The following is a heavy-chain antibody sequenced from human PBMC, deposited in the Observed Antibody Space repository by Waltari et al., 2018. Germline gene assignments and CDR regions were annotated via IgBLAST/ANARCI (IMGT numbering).Heavy chain of an antibody. D-gene: IGHD1-1*01. J-gene: IGHJ6*02. CDR3: AKDRRGNVAYYYYYYGMDV. V-gene: IGHV3-23*01. CDR1: GFTFSSYA. Sequence: EVQLLESGGGLVQPGGSLRLSCAASGFTFSSYAMSWVRQAPGKGLEWVSAISGSGGSTYYADSVKGRFTISRDNSKNTLYLQMNSLRAEDTAVYYCAKDRRGNVAYYYYYYGMDVWGQGTTVTVSS. CDR2: ISGSGGST.